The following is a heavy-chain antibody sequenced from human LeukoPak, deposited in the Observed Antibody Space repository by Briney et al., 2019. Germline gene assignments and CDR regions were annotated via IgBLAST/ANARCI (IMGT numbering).Heavy chain of an antibody. D-gene: IGHD2-2*01. J-gene: IGHJ6*02. CDR2: IIPLLDMA. CDR3: ARGDIIRVPAAKDGMDV. V-gene: IGHV1-69*04. Sequence: GASVKVSCMASGGTFTTYAINWVRQAPGQGLEWLGRIIPLLDMANYAPQLQGKFTFSADKSTSTAYMEISSLRFEDTAVYYCARGDIIRVPAAKDGMDVWGQGTTVTVSS. CDR1: GGTFTTYA.